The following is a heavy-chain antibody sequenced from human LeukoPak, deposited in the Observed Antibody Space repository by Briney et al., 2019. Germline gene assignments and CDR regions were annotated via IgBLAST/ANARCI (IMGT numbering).Heavy chain of an antibody. V-gene: IGHV3-23*01. D-gene: IGHD2/OR15-2a*01. Sequence: GSLRLSCEGSGFTLSNYAMHWVRQAPGKGLEWVSAISGSGGSTYYADSVKGRFTISRDNSKNTLYLQMNSLRAEDTAVYYCAKDLQNSFDYWGQGTLVTVSS. CDR1: GFTLSNYA. CDR2: ISGSGGST. CDR3: AKDLQNSFDY. J-gene: IGHJ4*02.